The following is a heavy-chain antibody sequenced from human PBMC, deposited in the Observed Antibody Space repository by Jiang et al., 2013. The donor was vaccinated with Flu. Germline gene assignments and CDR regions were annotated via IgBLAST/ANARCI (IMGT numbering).Heavy chain of an antibody. Sequence: VVQPGRSLRLSCAASGFTFSSYAMHWVRQAPGKGLEWVAVISYDGSNKYYADSVKGRFTISRDNSKNTLYLQMNSLRAEDTAVYYCARRGAVGGLDYWGQGTLVTVSS. CDR2: ISYDGSNK. V-gene: IGHV3-30-3*01. CDR1: GFTFSSYA. D-gene: IGHD2-15*01. J-gene: IGHJ4*02. CDR3: ARRGAVGGLDY.